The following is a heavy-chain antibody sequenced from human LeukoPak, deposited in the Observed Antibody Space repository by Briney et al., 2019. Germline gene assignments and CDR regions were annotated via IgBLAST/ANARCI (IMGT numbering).Heavy chain of an antibody. CDR3: AKDPGPMTTVVTPTGY. V-gene: IGHV3-23*01. D-gene: IGHD4-23*01. J-gene: IGHJ4*02. Sequence: PGGSLRLSCAASGFTFSSYAMSWVRQAPGKGLEWVSAISGSGGSTYYADSVKGRFTVSRDNFKNTLYLQMNSLRAEDTAVYYCAKDPGPMTTVVTPTGYWGQGTLVTVSS. CDR2: ISGSGGST. CDR1: GFTFSSYA.